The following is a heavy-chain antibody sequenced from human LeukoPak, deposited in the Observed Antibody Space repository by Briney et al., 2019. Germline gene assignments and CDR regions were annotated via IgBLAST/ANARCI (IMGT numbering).Heavy chain of an antibody. CDR3: GRLYSSGWTGGLGEAFDI. V-gene: IGHV1-3*03. Sequence: GASVKVSCKASGYTFTNYAIHWVRQAPGQRLEWMGWITAANGYTIYSQEFQGRVTITRDTSASTAYMELSSLRSEDTAVYYCGRLYSSGWTGGLGEAFDIWGQGTVVIVSS. J-gene: IGHJ3*02. D-gene: IGHD6-19*01. CDR2: ITAANGYT. CDR1: GYTFTNYA.